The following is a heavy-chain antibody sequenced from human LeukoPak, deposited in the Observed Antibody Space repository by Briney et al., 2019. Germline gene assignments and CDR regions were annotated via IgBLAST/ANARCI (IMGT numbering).Heavy chain of an antibody. Sequence: GESLKISRKGSGYNFTSYWIGWVRQMPGKGREWMGIIYPGDSDTRYSPSFQGQVTISADKSIRTAYLQWSSLKASDTAMYYCARQVGNAYYAAYFDYWGQGTLVTVSS. CDR1: GYNFTSYW. D-gene: IGHD3-16*01. CDR3: ARQVGNAYYAAYFDY. J-gene: IGHJ4*02. V-gene: IGHV5-51*01. CDR2: IYPGDSDT.